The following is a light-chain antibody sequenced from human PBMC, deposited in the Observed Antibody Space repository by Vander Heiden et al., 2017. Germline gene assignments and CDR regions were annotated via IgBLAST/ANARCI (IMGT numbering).Light chain of an antibody. J-gene: IGKJ1*01. CDR1: QSVNSW. CDR3: QQYNTYPWG. V-gene: IGKV1-5*03. Sequence: DIQMTQSPSTLSASVGDRVTITCRASQSVNSWLAWYQQKPGKAPNLLIYKASSIESGVPSRFSGSGSGTEFTLTISRLQPDDFATYYCQQYNTYPWGFGQGTKVEIK. CDR2: KAS.